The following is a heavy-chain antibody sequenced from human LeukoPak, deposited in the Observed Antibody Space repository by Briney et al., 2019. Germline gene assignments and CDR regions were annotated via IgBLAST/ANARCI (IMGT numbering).Heavy chain of an antibody. CDR2: IYHSGST. Sequence: KPSETLSLTCTVSGDSISNSNHYWGWIRQPPGKGLEWIGSIYHSGSTYYNPSLKSRVTISVDTSKNQFSLKLSSVTAADTAVYYCARVGCSGGSCYFLYYYGMDVWGQGTTVTVSS. J-gene: IGHJ6*02. D-gene: IGHD2-15*01. V-gene: IGHV4-39*07. CDR1: GDSISNSNHY. CDR3: ARVGCSGGSCYFLYYYGMDV.